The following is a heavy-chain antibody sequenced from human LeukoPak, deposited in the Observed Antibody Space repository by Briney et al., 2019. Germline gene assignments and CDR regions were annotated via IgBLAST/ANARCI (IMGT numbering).Heavy chain of an antibody. CDR2: IYYTGST. J-gene: IGHJ4*02. CDR1: GGTIRGYY. CDR3: ARQGTSSVPHSFDY. Sequence: SETLSLTCNVSGGTIRGYYWSWIRQPPGKELEWIGYIYYTGSTNYNPSLNSRVTMSVDTSKNQFSLKLSSVTAADTAVYYCARQGTSSVPHSFDYWGQGTLVTVSS. D-gene: IGHD1/OR15-1a*01. V-gene: IGHV4-59*08.